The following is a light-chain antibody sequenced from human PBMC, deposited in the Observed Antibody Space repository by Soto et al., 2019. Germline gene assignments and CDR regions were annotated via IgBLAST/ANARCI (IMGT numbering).Light chain of an antibody. CDR3: QHYGSSWT. V-gene: IGKV3-20*01. Sequence: EIVLTQSPGTLSLSPGKRATLSCRASQSISSSYLAWYQQRPGQAPRLLIYGASSRATGIPDRFSGSGSGTEFTLTISRLEPEDFAVYYCQHYGSSWTFGQGTRLEIK. CDR1: QSISSSY. J-gene: IGKJ5*01. CDR2: GAS.